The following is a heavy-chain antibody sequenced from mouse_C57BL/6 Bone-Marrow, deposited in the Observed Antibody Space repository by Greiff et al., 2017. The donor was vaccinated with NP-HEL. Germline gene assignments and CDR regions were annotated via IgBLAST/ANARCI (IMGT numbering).Heavy chain of an antibody. Sequence: EVQLQQSGPELVKPGASVKISCKASGYTFTDYYMNWVKQSHGKSLEWIGDINPNNGGTSYNQKFKGKATLTVDKSSSTAYMELRSLTSEDSAVYYCARITTAFDYWGQGTTLTVFS. D-gene: IGHD1-2*01. CDR3: ARITTAFDY. CDR1: GYTFTDYY. V-gene: IGHV1-26*01. CDR2: INPNNGGT. J-gene: IGHJ2*01.